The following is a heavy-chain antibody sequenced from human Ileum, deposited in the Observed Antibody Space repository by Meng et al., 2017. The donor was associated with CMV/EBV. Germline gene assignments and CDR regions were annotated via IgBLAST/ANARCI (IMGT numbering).Heavy chain of an antibody. CDR1: GFTFSSYA. CDR2: ISGSDHST. J-gene: IGHJ6*02. D-gene: IGHD3-10*01. CDR3: ATQYHYGSGSFRGIDV. V-gene: IGHV3-23*01. Sequence: GGSLRLSCAASGFTFSSYAMSWVRQTPGKGLEWVSVISGSDHSTYYADSVKGRFTISRDNSKNTLYLQMNSLRPEDTAVYYCATQYHYGSGSFRGIDVWGQGTTVTVSS.